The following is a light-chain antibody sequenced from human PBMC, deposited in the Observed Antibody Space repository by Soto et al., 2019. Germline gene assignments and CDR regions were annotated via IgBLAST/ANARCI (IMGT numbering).Light chain of an antibody. CDR1: QDIRNT. Sequence: DIQMTQSPSTLSASVGDRVAISCRASQDIRNTLAWYQQKPGEAPKLLIFAASNLQSGVPSRFSGSGSGTDFTLTISSLQPEDFATYYCQQLNSYPITFGQGTRLEIK. V-gene: IGKV1-17*01. CDR3: QQLNSYPIT. CDR2: AAS. J-gene: IGKJ5*01.